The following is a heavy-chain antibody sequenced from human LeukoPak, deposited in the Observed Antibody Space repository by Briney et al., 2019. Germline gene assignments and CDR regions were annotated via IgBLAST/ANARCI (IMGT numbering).Heavy chain of an antibody. Sequence: SETLSLTCTVSGGSIGSSSYYWGWIRQPPGKGLEWIGYIYYSGSTKYNPSLKSRVTISVDTSKNQFSLKLSSVTAADTAVYYCARTDYGDYNWFDPWGQGTLVTVSS. D-gene: IGHD4-17*01. J-gene: IGHJ5*02. CDR2: IYYSGST. CDR3: ARTDYGDYNWFDP. V-gene: IGHV4-61*05. CDR1: GGSIGSSSYY.